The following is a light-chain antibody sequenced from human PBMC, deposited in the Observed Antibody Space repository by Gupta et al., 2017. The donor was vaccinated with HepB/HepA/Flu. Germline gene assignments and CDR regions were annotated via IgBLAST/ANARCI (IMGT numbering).Light chain of an antibody. CDR2: DDS. CDR1: NIGSKS. CDR3: QVWDSSSDHPV. V-gene: IGLV3-21*03. J-gene: IGLJ3*02. Sequence: SYVMTQPPSVSGAPGKTARITCGGNNIGSKSVHWYQQKPGQAPVLVVYDDSDRPSGIPERFSGSNSGNTATLTVSRVEAGDEADYYCQVWDSSSDHPVFGGGTKLTVL.